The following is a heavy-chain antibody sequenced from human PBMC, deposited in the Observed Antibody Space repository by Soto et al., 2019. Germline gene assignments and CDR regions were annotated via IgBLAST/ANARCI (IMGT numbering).Heavy chain of an antibody. CDR1: GGSISSGGYY. D-gene: IGHD3-9*01. J-gene: IGHJ4*02. CDR2: INYSGST. CDR3: AREKRAQRLGFDY. V-gene: IGHV4-31*03. Sequence: SETLSLTCTVSGGSISSGGYYWSWIRQHPGKGLEWIGYINYSGSTYYNPTLKSRVTISVDTSKNQFSLKLSSVTAADTAVYYCAREKRAQRLGFDYWGQGSLVTVSS.